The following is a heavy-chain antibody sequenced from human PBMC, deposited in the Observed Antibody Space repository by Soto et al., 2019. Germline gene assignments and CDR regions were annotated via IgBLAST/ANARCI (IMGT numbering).Heavy chain of an antibody. J-gene: IGHJ4*02. V-gene: IGHV2-5*01. CDR1: GFSISTSGEA. CDR3: AHRPRTGSGYFYFED. D-gene: IGHD5-12*01. Sequence: QITLKESGPELVKSTQTLTLTCSLSGFSISTSGEAVGWIRQPPGKALEWLALIYWNGDKSYSPSLESRLTITKDTSKKQVVLLMTNLDPADTATYYCAHRPRTGSGYFYFEDWGQGSLVSVS. CDR2: IYWNGDK.